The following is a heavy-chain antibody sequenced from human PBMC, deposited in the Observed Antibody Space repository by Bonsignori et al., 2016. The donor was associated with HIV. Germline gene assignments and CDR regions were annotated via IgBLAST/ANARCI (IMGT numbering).Heavy chain of an antibody. CDR1: GFTFSNYA. D-gene: IGHD4-23*01. J-gene: IGHJ2*01. Sequence: GESLKISCAASGFTFSNYAMSWVRQAPGKGLEWVSTITGSGGSIYYADSVKGRFTISRDNSKNTFYLQMNALRVEDMAVYYCAKDSGGNSLWYFDLWGRGTLVTVSS. V-gene: IGHV3-23*01. CDR3: AKDSGGNSLWYFDL. CDR2: ITGSGGSI.